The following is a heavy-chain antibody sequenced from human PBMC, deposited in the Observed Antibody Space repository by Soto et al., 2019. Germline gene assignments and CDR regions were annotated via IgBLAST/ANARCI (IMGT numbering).Heavy chain of an antibody. V-gene: IGHV4-30-2*01. D-gene: IGHD7-27*01. Sequence: PSETLSLTCAVSGGSIGSGGYSWSWIRQPPGKGLEWIGYIYHSGSTNYNPSLKSRVTISVDTPKNQFSLKLSSVTAADTAAYYCAKNWNWGSLVHWGQGTLVTVSS. CDR3: AKNWNWGSLVH. J-gene: IGHJ4*02. CDR1: GGSIGSGGYS. CDR2: IYHSGST.